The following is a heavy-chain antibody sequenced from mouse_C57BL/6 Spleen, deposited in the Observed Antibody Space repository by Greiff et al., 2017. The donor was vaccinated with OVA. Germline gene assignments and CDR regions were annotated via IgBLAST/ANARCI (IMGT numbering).Heavy chain of an antibody. CDR2: INPNNGGT. Sequence: EVQLQQSGPELVKPGASVKMSCKASGYTFTDYNMHWVKQSHGKSLEWIGYINPNNGGTSYNQKFKGKATLTVNKSSSTAYMELRSLTSEDSAVYYCARHPGTTVAPWFAYWGQGTLVTVSA. D-gene: IGHD1-1*01. J-gene: IGHJ3*01. V-gene: IGHV1-22*01. CDR3: ARHPGTTVAPWFAY. CDR1: GYTFTDYN.